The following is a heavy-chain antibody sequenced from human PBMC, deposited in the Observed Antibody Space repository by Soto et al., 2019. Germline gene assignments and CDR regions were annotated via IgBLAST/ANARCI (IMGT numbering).Heavy chain of an antibody. CDR3: AHRSRGYAYYFDQ. CDR1: GFSLSTRGVG. CDR2: IFWDDDK. D-gene: IGHD5-12*01. J-gene: IGHJ4*02. Sequence: QITLKESGPTLAKPTQTLTLTCAFSGFSLSTRGVGVGWIRQPPGKALEWLALIFWDDDKWYSPSLRSRHTLTEDTSKSQVVLIMTNMDPVDTATYYCAHRSRGYAYYFDQWGQGTLVTVSS. V-gene: IGHV2-5*02.